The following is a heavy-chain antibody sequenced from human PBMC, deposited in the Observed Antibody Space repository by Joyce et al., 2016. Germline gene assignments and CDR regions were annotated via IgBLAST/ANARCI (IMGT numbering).Heavy chain of an antibody. CDR1: GRSISSGDYS. V-gene: IGHV4-31*03. Sequence: QVQLQESGPGLVKPSQTLSLTCTVSGRSISSGDYSWNWIRQHPGKGLEWIGYIYCSGSTYYHPSLKSRLTISLDTSKNHFSLKLTSVAAADTAVYYCARGNDWNYEFRSFDPWGQGTLVTVSS. CDR3: ARGNDWNYEFRSFDP. CDR2: IYCSGST. J-gene: IGHJ5*02. D-gene: IGHD1-7*01.